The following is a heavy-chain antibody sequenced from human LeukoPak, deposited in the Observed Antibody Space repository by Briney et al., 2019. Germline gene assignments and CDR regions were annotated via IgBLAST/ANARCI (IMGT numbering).Heavy chain of an antibody. CDR3: AREGLY. V-gene: IGHV1-46*01. Sequence: ASVKVSCKASGYSFTGHYMHWVRQAPGQGPEWMGTINPSGGSTSYAQKFQGRVTITRDTSTSTVYIELGSLRSEDTAVYYCAREGLYWGQGTLVTVSS. J-gene: IGHJ4*02. CDR2: INPSGGST. CDR1: GYSFTGHY.